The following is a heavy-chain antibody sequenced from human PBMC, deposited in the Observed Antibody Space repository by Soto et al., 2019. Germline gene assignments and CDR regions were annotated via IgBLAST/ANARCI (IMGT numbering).Heavy chain of an antibody. CDR3: ASLLAAGGPAHFDY. Sequence: QVQLQESGPGLVKPSETLSLTCSVAGGSIRSYYWTWIRQPPGKGLAWIGHIYYTGSTNYNPSLKSRVTISLFTSNNPFSLKLSSGNAEDTAGYYCASLLAAGGPAHFDYWGQGTLVTVSA. D-gene: IGHD6-13*01. V-gene: IGHV4-59*08. CDR2: IYYTGST. CDR1: GGSIRSYY. J-gene: IGHJ4*02.